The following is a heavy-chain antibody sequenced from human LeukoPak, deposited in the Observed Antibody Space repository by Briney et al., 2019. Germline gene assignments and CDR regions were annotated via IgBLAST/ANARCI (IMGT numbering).Heavy chain of an antibody. V-gene: IGHV4-59*01. CDR1: GGSISSYY. Sequence: SETLSLTCTVSGGSISSYYWSWIRQPPGKGLEWIGYIYYSGSTNYNPSLKSRVTISVDTSKNQFSLKLSSVTAADTAVYYCARGSSAAPDFDYWGQGTLVTVSS. D-gene: IGHD2-15*01. CDR2: IYYSGST. J-gene: IGHJ4*02. CDR3: ARGSSAAPDFDY.